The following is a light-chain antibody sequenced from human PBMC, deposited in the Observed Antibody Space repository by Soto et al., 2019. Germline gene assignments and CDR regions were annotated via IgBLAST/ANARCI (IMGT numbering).Light chain of an antibody. CDR2: EVS. CDR3: CLYASSGLFV. CDR1: NIDFGTYNL. J-gene: IGLJ1*01. V-gene: IGLV2-23*02. Sequence: QSALAQPASVSGSRGQSLTISCAGTNIDFGTYNLVSWYQHHPGKAPKLIIYEVSKRPSGVSYRFSGSKSGNTASLTISGLQAEDDADYYCLYASSGLFVFGTGTKLTVL.